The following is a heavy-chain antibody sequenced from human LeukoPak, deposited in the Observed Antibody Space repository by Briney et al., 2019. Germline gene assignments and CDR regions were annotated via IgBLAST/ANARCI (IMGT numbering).Heavy chain of an antibody. D-gene: IGHD3-10*01. V-gene: IGHV1-2*02. Sequence: ASVKVSCKASGYTFTEYFMHWVRQASGQGPEWMGWINPNNGDTNYAQKFQGRVTMTRDTSISTAYMELSKLRSDDTAAYFCARDLYGSGSNWFDPWGQGTLVTVSS. J-gene: IGHJ5*02. CDR2: INPNNGDT. CDR3: ARDLYGSGSNWFDP. CDR1: GYTFTEYF.